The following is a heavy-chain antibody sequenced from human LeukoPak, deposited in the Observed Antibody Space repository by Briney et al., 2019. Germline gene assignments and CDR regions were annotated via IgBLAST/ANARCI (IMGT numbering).Heavy chain of an antibody. CDR2: INHSGST. Sequence: PSETLSPTCAVYGGSFSGYYWSWIRQPPGKGLEWIGEINHSGSTNYNPSLKSRVTISVDTSKNQFSLKLSSVTAADTAVYYCARGDTAGVNWFDPWGQGTLVTVSS. CDR3: ARGDTAGVNWFDP. J-gene: IGHJ5*02. CDR1: GGSFSGYY. D-gene: IGHD6-13*01. V-gene: IGHV4-34*01.